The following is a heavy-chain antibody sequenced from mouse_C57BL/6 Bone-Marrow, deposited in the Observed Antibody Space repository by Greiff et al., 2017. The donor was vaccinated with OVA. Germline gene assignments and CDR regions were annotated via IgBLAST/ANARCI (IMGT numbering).Heavy chain of an antibody. CDR2: IYPGSGNT. J-gene: IGHJ1*03. CDR3: ARVHGWYFAV. V-gene: IGHV1-76*01. Sequence: QVQLKQSGAELVRPGASVKLSCKASGYTFTDYYINWVKQRPGQGLEWIAKIYPGSGNTYYNEKFKGKATLTAEKSSSTAYMPLSSLTSEDSAVYFCARVHGWYFAVWGTGTTVTVSS. CDR1: GYTFTDYY.